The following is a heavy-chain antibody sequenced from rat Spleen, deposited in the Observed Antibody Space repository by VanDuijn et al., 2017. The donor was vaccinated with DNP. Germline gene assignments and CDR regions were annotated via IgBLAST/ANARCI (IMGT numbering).Heavy chain of an antibody. J-gene: IGHJ3*01. CDR3: AKEATRAPFAY. CDR2: IITGGSKT. Sequence: EVQLVESGGGLVQPGNSLKLSCAASGFTFSDYAMAWVRQSPKKGLEWVASIITGGSKTYYRDSVKGRFTVSRDDSTSTLYLQMDSLRSEDTATYYCAKEATRAPFAYWGQGTLVTVSS. D-gene: IGHD1-4*01. CDR1: GFTFSDYA. V-gene: IGHV5S23*01.